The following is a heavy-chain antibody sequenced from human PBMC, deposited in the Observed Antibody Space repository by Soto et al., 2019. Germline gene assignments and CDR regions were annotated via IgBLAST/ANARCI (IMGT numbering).Heavy chain of an antibody. J-gene: IGHJ4*02. CDR2: INSDGSST. D-gene: IGHD2-15*01. Sequence: EVQLVESGGGLVQPGESLRLSCEASGFTFSSYWMHWVRQAPGKGLVWVSRINSDGSSTSYAGSVKGRFTISRDNAKNTLYLQMNSLRAEDTAVYYCVRTSLVVAAATREDYWGQGTLVTVSS. CDR1: GFTFSSYW. CDR3: VRTSLVVAAATREDY. V-gene: IGHV3-74*01.